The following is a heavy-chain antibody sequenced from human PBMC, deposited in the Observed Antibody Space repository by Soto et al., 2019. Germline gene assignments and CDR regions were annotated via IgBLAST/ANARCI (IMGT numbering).Heavy chain of an antibody. CDR1: GFSRSTSGMC. V-gene: IGHV2-70*01. Sequence: SGPTLVNPTPTPTLTCTFSGFSRSTSGMCVSWIRQPPGKALEWLALIDWDEDKYYSTSLKTMLTISKGTSKNRVVLTMTNMDPVDTATYSCARSREEQWLVQGYYGMDVWGRGTTVTVSS. CDR3: ARSREEQWLVQGYYGMDV. CDR2: IDWDEDK. J-gene: IGHJ6*02. D-gene: IGHD6-19*01.